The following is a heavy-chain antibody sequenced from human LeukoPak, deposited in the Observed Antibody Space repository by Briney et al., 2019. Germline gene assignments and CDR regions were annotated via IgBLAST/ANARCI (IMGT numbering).Heavy chain of an antibody. D-gene: IGHD3-16*01. V-gene: IGHV3-53*05. CDR2: IYSGGST. CDR1: GFTVSSKY. Sequence: PGGSLRLSCAASGFTVSSKYMSWVRQAPGKGLEWVSVIYSGGSTDYADSVKGRFTISRDNSKNTLYLQMNSLRAEDTAVYYCAKGSYYDQVQESDYWGQGTLVTVSS. J-gene: IGHJ4*02. CDR3: AKGSYYDQVQESDY.